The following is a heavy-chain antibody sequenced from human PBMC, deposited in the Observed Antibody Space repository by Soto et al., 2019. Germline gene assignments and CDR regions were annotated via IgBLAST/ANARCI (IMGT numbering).Heavy chain of an antibody. V-gene: IGHV4-59*01. D-gene: IGHD6-25*01. J-gene: IGHJ5*02. CDR3: ARDQLSSGLYVWFDP. Sequence: SETLSLTCNVSGGSLSSFYWSWIRQPPGRGLEWLGNIYYSGSTYYNPSLKSRITISVDTSKNQFSLILSSVTSADTAVYYCARDQLSSGLYVWFDPWGQGTLVTVSS. CDR1: GGSLSSFY. CDR2: IYYSGST.